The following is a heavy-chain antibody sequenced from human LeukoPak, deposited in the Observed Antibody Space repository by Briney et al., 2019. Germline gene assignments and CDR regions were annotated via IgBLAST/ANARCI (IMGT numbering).Heavy chain of an antibody. CDR3: ARGPRNDP. CDR1: GYPFTTYE. Sequence: ASVKVSCKTSGYPFTTYEINWVRQAAGQGLEWMGSVHPDTGYADYAQKFQGRVTMTSDTSISTAYMELSSLRSDDTAVYFCARGPRNDPWGQGTLVSVCS. D-gene: IGHD1-14*01. J-gene: IGHJ5*02. CDR2: VHPDTGYA. V-gene: IGHV1-8*01.